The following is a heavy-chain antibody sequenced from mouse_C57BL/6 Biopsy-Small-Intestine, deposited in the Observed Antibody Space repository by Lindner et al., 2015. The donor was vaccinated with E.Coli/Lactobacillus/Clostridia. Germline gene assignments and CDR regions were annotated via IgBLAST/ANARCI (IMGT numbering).Heavy chain of an antibody. Sequence: VQLQESGPVLVKPGASVKMSCKASGYTFTDYYMNWVKQSHGKSLEWIGVINPYSGDTTYNQKFKGKATLTVDKSSSTVYMELNSLTSEGSVVYYCAREGGSAYDYWGQGTTLTVSS. CDR3: AREGGSAYDY. CDR2: INPYSGDT. CDR1: GYTFTDYY. D-gene: IGHD1-1*01. V-gene: IGHV1-19*01. J-gene: IGHJ2*01.